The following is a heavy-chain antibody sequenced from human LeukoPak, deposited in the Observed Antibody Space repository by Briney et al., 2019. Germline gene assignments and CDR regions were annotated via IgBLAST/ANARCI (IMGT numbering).Heavy chain of an antibody. D-gene: IGHD2-15*01. CDR3: AKKIVTGPGHNWFDP. Sequence: GGSLRLSCAASGFNLGCYYMPWVRQAPGKGLEWVSVISDSGGSIEYADSVKGRFTVSRDNSRNTLYLQMNSLRADDTAVYYCAKKIVTGPGHNWFDPWGRGTLVTVSS. CDR1: GFNLGCYY. J-gene: IGHJ5*02. CDR2: ISDSGGSI. V-gene: IGHV3-23*01.